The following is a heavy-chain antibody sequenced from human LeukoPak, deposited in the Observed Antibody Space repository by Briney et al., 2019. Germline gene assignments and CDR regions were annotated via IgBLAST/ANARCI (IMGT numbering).Heavy chain of an antibody. CDR1: GFMFSNYN. Sequence: GGSLRLSCAASGFMFSNYNMKWVRQAPGKGLEWVSSVSSSSTYMYYADSVKGRFTISRDNAKNSLYLHMNSLRVEDTAVYYCATDRRIAADGTVWGQGTTVTVSS. CDR3: ATDRRIAADGTV. D-gene: IGHD6-13*01. J-gene: IGHJ6*02. CDR2: VSSSSTYM. V-gene: IGHV3-21*01.